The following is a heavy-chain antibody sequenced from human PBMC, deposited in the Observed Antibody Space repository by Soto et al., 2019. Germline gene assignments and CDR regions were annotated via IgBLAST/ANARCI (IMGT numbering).Heavy chain of an antibody. CDR3: ARLGQYDSSGSVDY. D-gene: IGHD3-22*01. Sequence: GGCLGRSFGASGVRFGAYWMQWGREAQGRGPEWGAKTKQDGSDNYYVDSVKGRFTLSRENARNSLFLQTNSLRAEDTPVYYCARLGQYDSSGSVDYWGQGT. CDR1: GVRFGAYW. CDR2: TKQDGSDN. J-gene: IGHJ4*02. V-gene: IGHV3-7*01.